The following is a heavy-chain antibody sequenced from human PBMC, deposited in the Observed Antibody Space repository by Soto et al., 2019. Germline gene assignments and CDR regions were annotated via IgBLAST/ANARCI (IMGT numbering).Heavy chain of an antibody. J-gene: IGHJ5*02. CDR2: IYYSGST. D-gene: IGHD1-20*01. V-gene: IGHV4-31*03. CDR1: GGSISSGSYY. CDR3: ARVGGINWFDP. Sequence: QVQLQESGPGLVKPSQTLSLTCTVSGGSISSGSYYWSWIRQHPGKGREWIGYIYYSGSTYYIPSLKSRVTISVDTSKNQFSLKLSSVTAADTAVYYCARVGGINWFDPWGQGTLVTVSS.